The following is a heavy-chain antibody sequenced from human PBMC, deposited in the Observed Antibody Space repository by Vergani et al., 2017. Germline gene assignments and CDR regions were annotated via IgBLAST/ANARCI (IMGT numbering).Heavy chain of an antibody. Sequence: QVQLQESGSGLVKPSQTLSLTCTVSGDSINSGHYSWNWIRQSPSKGLEWIGYIFHSGSTYYNPSLETRVTISIDKSKTQFSLTLSSSIAADTAVYYCARXSHCINCYSEGPNGPGYYYMDVWGKGTTVTVSS. CDR2: IFHSGST. CDR3: ARXSHCINCYSEGPNGPGYYYMDV. V-gene: IGHV4-30-2*06. CDR1: GDSINSGHYS. J-gene: IGHJ6*03. D-gene: IGHD2-21*01.